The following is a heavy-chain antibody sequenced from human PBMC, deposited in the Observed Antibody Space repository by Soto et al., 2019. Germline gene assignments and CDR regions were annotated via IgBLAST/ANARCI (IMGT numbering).Heavy chain of an antibody. J-gene: IGHJ6*02. CDR3: ARGRHILTGYYKGNYYYYGMDV. V-gene: IGHV4-39*02. Sequence: ASETLSLTCTVSGGSISSSSYYWGWIRQPPGKGLEWIGSISSSGSTYYKPSLKSRVAMSVDTSKNHFSLKLSSVTAADTALYYCARGRHILTGYYKGNYYYYGMDVWGQGTTVTVS. D-gene: IGHD3-9*01. CDR1: GGSISSSSYY. CDR2: ISSSGST.